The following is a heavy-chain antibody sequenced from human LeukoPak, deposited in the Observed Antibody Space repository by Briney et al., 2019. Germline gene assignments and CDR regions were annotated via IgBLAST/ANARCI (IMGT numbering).Heavy chain of an antibody. CDR1: GFTFSSYA. D-gene: IGHD2-2*01. Sequence: GGSLRLSXAASGFTFSSYAMHWVRQAPGKGLEYVSAISSNGGSTYYANSVKGRFTISRDNSKNTLYLQMGSLRAEDMAVYYCARGIVVVPAAMGYYFDYWGQGTLVTVSS. CDR3: ARGIVVVPAAMGYYFDY. J-gene: IGHJ4*02. CDR2: ISSNGGST. V-gene: IGHV3-64*01.